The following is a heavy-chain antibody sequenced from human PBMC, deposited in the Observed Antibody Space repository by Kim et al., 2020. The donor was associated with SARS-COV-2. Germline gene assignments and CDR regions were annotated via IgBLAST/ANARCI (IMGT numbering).Heavy chain of an antibody. D-gene: IGHD2-15*01. CDR2: IWYDGSNK. V-gene: IGHV3-33*01. J-gene: IGHJ6*02. Sequence: GGSLRLSCAASGFTFSSYGMHWVRQAPGKGLEWVAVIWYDGSNKYYADSVKGRFTISRDNSKNTLYLQMNSLRAEDTAVYYCARDFLPPGGLILVVAASYYGMDVWGQGTTVTVSS. CDR1: GFTFSSYG. CDR3: ARDFLPPGGLILVVAASYYGMDV.